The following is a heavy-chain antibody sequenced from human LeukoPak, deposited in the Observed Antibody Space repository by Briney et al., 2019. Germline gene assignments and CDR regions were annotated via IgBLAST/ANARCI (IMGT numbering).Heavy chain of an antibody. CDR2: ISSSSSYI. V-gene: IGHV3-21*04. J-gene: IGHJ4*02. CDR3: AKIGLTSSASAY. D-gene: IGHD2-8*01. Sequence: GGSLRLSCAASGFTFSSHTMNWVRQAPGKGLEYVSSISSSSSYIYYADSVKGRFTISRDNAKNSLYLQMDSLRAEDTAIYYCAKIGLTSSASAYWGQGTLVTVSS. CDR1: GFTFSSHT.